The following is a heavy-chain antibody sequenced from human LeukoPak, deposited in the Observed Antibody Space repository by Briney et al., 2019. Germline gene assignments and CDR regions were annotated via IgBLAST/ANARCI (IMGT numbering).Heavy chain of an antibody. CDR1: GFTFSSYW. CDR2: IKQDGSEK. V-gene: IGHV3-7*01. CDR3: ARGPSYCGTNCYYYFEY. Sequence: GGSLRLSCAASGFTFSSYWMSWVSQAPGKGLEWVANIKQDGSEKYYVDSMKGRFTISRDNAKNSLYLQMNSLRAEDTAVYYCARGPSYCGTNCYYYFEYWGQGTLVTVSS. D-gene: IGHD2-21*01. J-gene: IGHJ4*02.